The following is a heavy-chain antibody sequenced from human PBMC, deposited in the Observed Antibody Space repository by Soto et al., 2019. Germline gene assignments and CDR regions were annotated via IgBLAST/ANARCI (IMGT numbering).Heavy chain of an antibody. Sequence: QVQLVQSGAEVKKPGSSVKVSCKASGGTFSSYTISWVRQAPGQGLEWMGRIIPILGIANYAQKFQGRVTITADKSTSTAYMELSSLRSEDTAVYYCARDFGDSGSYLPFDYWGQGTLVTVSS. CDR2: IIPILGIA. CDR3: ARDFGDSGSYLPFDY. D-gene: IGHD1-26*01. V-gene: IGHV1-69*08. J-gene: IGHJ4*02. CDR1: GGTFSSYT.